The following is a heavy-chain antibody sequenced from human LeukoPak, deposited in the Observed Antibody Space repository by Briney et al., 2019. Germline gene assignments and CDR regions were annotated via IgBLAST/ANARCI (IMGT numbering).Heavy chain of an antibody. CDR2: VYTGGTT. CDR1: DGSISSGSYY. J-gene: IGHJ5*02. CDR3: ARHAVLWFGESVGFDP. D-gene: IGHD3-10*01. V-gene: IGHV4-61*02. Sequence: SQTLSLTCTVSDGSISSGSYYWSWIRQPAGKGLEWIGCVYTGGTTNYNPSLKSRVTISVDTSKNQFSLKLSSVTAADTAVYYCARHAVLWFGESVGFDPWGQGTLVTVSS.